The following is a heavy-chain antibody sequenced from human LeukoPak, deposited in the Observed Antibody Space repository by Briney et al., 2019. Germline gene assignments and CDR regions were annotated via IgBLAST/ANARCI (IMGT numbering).Heavy chain of an antibody. CDR3: ARAGLTGSKVAFDV. CDR1: GYTFTDYP. V-gene: IGHV7-4-1*02. CDR2: INTDTGNP. J-gene: IGHJ3*01. D-gene: IGHD1-20*01. Sequence: GASVKVSCKASGYTFTDYPMNWVRQATGQGLERMGWINTDTGNPTYAQGFTGHYVFSLDTSVSTAYLQIISLKAEDTAVYYCARAGLTGSKVAFDVWGQGTMVTVSS.